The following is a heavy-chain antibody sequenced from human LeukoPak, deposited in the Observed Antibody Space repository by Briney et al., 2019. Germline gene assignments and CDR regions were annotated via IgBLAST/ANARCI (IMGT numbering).Heavy chain of an antibody. CDR2: IYYSWST. CDR1: GCSISSSSYY. Sequence: SETLSLTCTVSGCSISSSSYYWGWIRQPPGKGLEWIGSIYYSWSTYYTPALKSRVTISVDTSKNQFSLKLSSVTAADTTVYYCARLRSIAVAGTVLDYWGQGTLVTVSS. V-gene: IGHV4-39*01. D-gene: IGHD6-19*01. J-gene: IGHJ4*02. CDR3: ARLRSIAVAGTVLDY.